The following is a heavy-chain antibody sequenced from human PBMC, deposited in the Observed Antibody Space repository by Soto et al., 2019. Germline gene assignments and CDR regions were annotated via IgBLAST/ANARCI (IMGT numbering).Heavy chain of an antibody. J-gene: IGHJ6*02. CDR3: TRDWDEIVVVPAASSGMDV. CDR1: GFTFGDYA. CDR2: IRSKAYGGTT. V-gene: IGHV3-49*04. Sequence: GGALRLSCTASGFTFGDYAMSWVRQAPGKGLEWVGFIRSKAYGGTTEYAASVKGRFTISRDDSKSIAYLQMNSLKTEDTAVYYCTRDWDEIVVVPAASSGMDVWGQGTTVTVSS. D-gene: IGHD2-2*01.